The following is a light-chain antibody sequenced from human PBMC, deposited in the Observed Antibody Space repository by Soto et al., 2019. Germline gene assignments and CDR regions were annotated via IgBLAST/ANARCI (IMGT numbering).Light chain of an antibody. CDR1: QGVGIT. CDR2: NAF. CDR3: QRYNDGPLT. Sequence: EIVMTQSPATLSVSPGEGVTLSCRASQGVGITLAWYQQKPGQTPRLLIYNAFTRATAIPARFSGSGSGTEFTLTINSLQSEDSAVYYCQRYNDGPLTFGGGTKVEVK. V-gene: IGKV3-15*01. J-gene: IGKJ4*01.